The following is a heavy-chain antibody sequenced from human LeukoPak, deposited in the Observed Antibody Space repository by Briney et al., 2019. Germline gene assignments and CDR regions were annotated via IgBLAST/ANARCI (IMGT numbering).Heavy chain of an antibody. CDR1: GFTFSSYA. CDR2: ISYDGSNK. CDR3: ARDRGGSYGDYIYYGMDV. D-gene: IGHD4-17*01. J-gene: IGHJ6*04. V-gene: IGHV3-30*04. Sequence: PGRSLRLSCAASGFTFSSYAMHWVRQAPGKGLEWVAVISYDGSNKYYADSVKGRFTISRDNSKNTLYLQMNSLRAEDTAVYYCARDRGGSYGDYIYYGMDVWGKGTTVTVSS.